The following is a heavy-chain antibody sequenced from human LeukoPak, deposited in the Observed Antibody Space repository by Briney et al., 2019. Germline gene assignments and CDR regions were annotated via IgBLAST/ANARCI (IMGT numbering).Heavy chain of an antibody. CDR2: IYSGGST. CDR1: GFTVSSNY. D-gene: IGHD3-10*01. J-gene: IGHJ5*02. Sequence: GGSLRLSCAASGFTVSSNYMSWVRQAPGKGLEWVSVIYSGGSTYYADSVKGRLTISRDNSKNTLYLQMNSLRAEDTAVYYCARGEYGSSSWFDPWGQGTLVTVSS. V-gene: IGHV3-53*01. CDR3: ARGEYGSSSWFDP.